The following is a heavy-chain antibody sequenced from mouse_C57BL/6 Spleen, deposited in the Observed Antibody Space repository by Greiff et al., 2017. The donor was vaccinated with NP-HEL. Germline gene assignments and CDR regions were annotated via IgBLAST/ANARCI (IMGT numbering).Heavy chain of an antibody. D-gene: IGHD1-1*01. J-gene: IGHJ4*01. CDR1: GYTFTSYW. CDR2: IYPGSGST. V-gene: IGHV1-55*01. CDR3: ARMGYYYGSSPYYAMDY. Sequence: QVQLQQSGAELVKPGASVKMSCKASGYTFTSYWITWVKQRPGQGLEWIGDIYPGSGSTNYNEKFKSKATLTVDTSSSTAYMQLSSLTSEDSAVYYCARMGYYYGSSPYYAMDYWGQGTSVTVSS.